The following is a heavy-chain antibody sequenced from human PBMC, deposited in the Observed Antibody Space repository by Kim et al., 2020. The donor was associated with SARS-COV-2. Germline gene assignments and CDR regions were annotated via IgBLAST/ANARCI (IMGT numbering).Heavy chain of an antibody. J-gene: IGHJ6*02. CDR3: ARDTSTVVTPHLMDV. CDR2: ISSSSSYT. Sequence: GGSLRLSCAASGFTFSDYYMSWIRQAPGKGLEWVSYISSSSSYTNYADSVKGRFTISRDNAKNSLYLQMNSLRAEDTAVYYCARDTSTVVTPHLMDVWGQGTTVTVSS. D-gene: IGHD4-17*01. CDR1: GFTFSDYY. V-gene: IGHV3-11*05.